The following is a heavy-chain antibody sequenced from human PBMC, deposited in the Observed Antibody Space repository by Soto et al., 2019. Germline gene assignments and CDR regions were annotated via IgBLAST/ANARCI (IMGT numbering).Heavy chain of an antibody. CDR3: AKDRRAGGNSAFYFDF. Sequence: GRSLRLSCAASGFKFSNNDMSWVRQAPGKGLEWVSLISATGGGTYYADSVKGRFTISRDNSHNTLYLQVHSLTAEDTAVYYCAKDRRAGGNSAFYFDFWGQGAQVTVSS. CDR2: ISATGGGT. CDR1: GFKFSNND. D-gene: IGHD3-16*01. V-gene: IGHV3-23*01. J-gene: IGHJ4*02.